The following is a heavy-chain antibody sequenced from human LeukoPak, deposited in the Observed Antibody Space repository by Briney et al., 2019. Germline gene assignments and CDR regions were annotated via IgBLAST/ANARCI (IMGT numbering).Heavy chain of an antibody. J-gene: IGHJ3*02. D-gene: IGHD4-23*01. V-gene: IGHV4-59*01. CDR1: GGSISSYY. CDR3: ARVMGTTVVTWAFDI. CDR2: IYYSGST. Sequence: SETLSLTCTVSGGSISSYYWSWIRQPPGKGLEWIGHIYYSGSTNYNPSLKSRVTISVDTSKNQFSLKVSSVTAADTAVYYCARVMGTTVVTWAFDIWGQGTMVSVSS.